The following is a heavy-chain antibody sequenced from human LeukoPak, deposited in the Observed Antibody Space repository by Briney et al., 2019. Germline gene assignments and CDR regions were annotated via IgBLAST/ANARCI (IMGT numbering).Heavy chain of an antibody. D-gene: IGHD1-26*01. Sequence: GGSLRLSCAASGFTFSSYGMHWVRQAPGKGLEWVAFIRYDGSNKYYADSVKGRFTISRDNSKNTLYLQMNSLRAEDTAVYYCAKDIPRRSGSYFQDYWGQGTLVTVSS. J-gene: IGHJ4*02. V-gene: IGHV3-30*02. CDR2: IRYDGSNK. CDR3: AKDIPRRSGSYFQDY. CDR1: GFTFSSYG.